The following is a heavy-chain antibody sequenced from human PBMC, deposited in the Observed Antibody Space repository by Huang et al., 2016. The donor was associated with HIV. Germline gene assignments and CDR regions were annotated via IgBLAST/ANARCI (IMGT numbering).Heavy chain of an antibody. J-gene: IGHJ4*02. CDR3: ASQHIGAAATWF. D-gene: IGHD6-13*01. Sequence: QLQLQESGPGQVKPSETLSLTCTVSGDFISSTNYYWGWIRQSPGKGLEGVGSVYKSGSTNYNPSFKSRVTLSVDTSRNQFSLRWNSVTAADTAVYYCASQHIGAAATWFWGRGTQVAVSS. V-gene: IGHV4-39*01. CDR2: VYKSGST. CDR1: GDFISSTNYY.